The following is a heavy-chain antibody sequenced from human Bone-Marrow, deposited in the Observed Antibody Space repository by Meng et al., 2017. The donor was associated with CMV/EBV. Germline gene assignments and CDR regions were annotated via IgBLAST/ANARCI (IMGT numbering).Heavy chain of an antibody. V-gene: IGHV3-30-3*01. Sequence: GESLKISCAASGFTFSSYSMHWVRQAPGKGLEWVAAILYDGSKKYYADSVKGRFTISRDNSKNTLYLQMNSLRVEDTAVYYCARSTYYDILTAYSVYWGQGTRVTVSS. J-gene: IGHJ4*02. CDR2: ILYDGSKK. D-gene: IGHD3-9*01. CDR3: ARSTYYDILTAYSVY. CDR1: GFTFSSYS.